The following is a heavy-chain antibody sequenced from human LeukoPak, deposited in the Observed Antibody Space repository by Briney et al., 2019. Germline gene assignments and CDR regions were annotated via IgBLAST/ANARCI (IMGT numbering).Heavy chain of an antibody. J-gene: IGHJ5*02. CDR2: IYHSGST. CDR3: ASQPRGSFGVVNNWFDP. CDR1: GGSISSGGYY. Sequence: PSQTLSLTCTVSGGSISSGGYYWSWIRQPPGKGLEWIGYIYHSGSTYYNPSLKSRVTISVDRSKNQFSLKLSSVTAADTAVYYCASQPRGSFGVVNNWFDPWGQGTLVTVSS. D-gene: IGHD3-3*01. V-gene: IGHV4-30-2*01.